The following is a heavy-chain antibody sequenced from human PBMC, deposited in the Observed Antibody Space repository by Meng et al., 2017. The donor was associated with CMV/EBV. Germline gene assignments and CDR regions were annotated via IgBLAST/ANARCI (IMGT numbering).Heavy chain of an antibody. CDR1: GYTFTGYY. Sequence: ASVKVSCKASGYTFTGYYMHWVRQAPGQGLEWMGWINHNSGGTNYAQKFQGRVTMTRDTSISTAYMELSRLRSDDTAVYYCARAYVSQWVYYYYGMDVWGQGTTVTVSS. CDR2: INHNSGGT. J-gene: IGHJ6*02. V-gene: IGHV1-2*02. CDR3: ARAYVSQWVYYYYGMDV. D-gene: IGHD1-26*01.